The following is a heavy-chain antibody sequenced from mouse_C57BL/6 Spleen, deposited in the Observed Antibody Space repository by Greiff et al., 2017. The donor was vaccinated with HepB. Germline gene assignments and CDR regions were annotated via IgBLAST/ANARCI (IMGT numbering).Heavy chain of an antibody. CDR1: GYTFTSYW. J-gene: IGHJ4*01. V-gene: IGHV1-69*01. CDR3: ASSYDGGVNYCFDY. Sequence: QVQLQQPGAELVMPGASVKLSCKASGYTFTSYWMHWVKQRPGQGLEWIGEIDPSDSYTNYNQKFKGKSTLTVDTSSSTAYMQLSSLTSEDSAVYYCASSYDGGVNYCFDYWGQGTSVTVSA. CDR2: IDPSDSYT. D-gene: IGHD2-12*01.